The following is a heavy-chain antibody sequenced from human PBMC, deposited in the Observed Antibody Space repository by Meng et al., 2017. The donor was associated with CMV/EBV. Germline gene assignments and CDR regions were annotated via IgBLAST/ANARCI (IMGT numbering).Heavy chain of an antibody. CDR1: GFTFGSYW. D-gene: IGHD1-26*01. CDR3: ARGGWGAGSDY. CDR2: INSDGSRT. J-gene: IGHJ4*02. Sequence: GGSLRLSCAASGFTFGSYWMHWVRQAPGKGLVWVSRINSDGSRTSYADSVKGRFTISRDNAKNTLYLQMNSLRAEDTAVYYCARGGWGAGSDYWGQGTMVTVSS. V-gene: IGHV3-74*01.